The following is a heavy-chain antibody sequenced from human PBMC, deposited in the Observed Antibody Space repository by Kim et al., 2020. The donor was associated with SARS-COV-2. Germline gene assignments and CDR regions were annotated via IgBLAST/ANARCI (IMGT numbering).Heavy chain of an antibody. V-gene: IGHV3-33*01. J-gene: IGHJ4*02. D-gene: IGHD6-19*01. Sequence: GGSLRLSCAASGFTFSSYGMHWVRQAPGKGLEWVAVIWYDGSNKYYADSMKGRFTISRDNSKNTLYLQMNSLRAEDTAVYYCARDLAVAGDVDYWGQGTLVTVSS. CDR3: ARDLAVAGDVDY. CDR1: GFTFSSYG. CDR2: IWYDGSNK.